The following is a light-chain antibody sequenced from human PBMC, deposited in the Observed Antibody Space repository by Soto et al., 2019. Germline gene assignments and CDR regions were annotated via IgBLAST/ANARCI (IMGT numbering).Light chain of an antibody. V-gene: IGLV2-11*01. J-gene: IGLJ1*01. CDR3: CSYAGGSDV. CDR2: DVN. CDR1: NCDVGGYNY. Sequence: QSALTQPRSVSGSPGQSVAISCTGTNCDVGGYNYVSWYQEQPGKAPRVMIYDVNKRPSGVPDRFSGSKSGNTASLTISGLQAEDEADYYCCSYAGGSDVFGTGTKLTVL.